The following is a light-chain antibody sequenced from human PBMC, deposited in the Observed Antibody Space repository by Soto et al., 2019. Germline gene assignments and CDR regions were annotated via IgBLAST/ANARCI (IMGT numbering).Light chain of an antibody. J-gene: IGKJ1*01. V-gene: IGKV3-15*01. CDR2: GAS. CDR1: QSVSSD. Sequence: EIVMTQSPATLSVSPGERATLSCRASQSVSSDLAWYHQKPGQAPRLLIYGASTRATGIPARFSGSGSGTEFTLTINSLQSEDFAVYYCQQYNNWTRTFAQGPKV. CDR3: QQYNNWTRT.